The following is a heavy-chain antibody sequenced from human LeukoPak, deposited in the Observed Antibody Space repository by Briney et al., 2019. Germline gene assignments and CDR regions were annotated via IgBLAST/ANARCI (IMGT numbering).Heavy chain of an antibody. V-gene: IGHV3-30*02. D-gene: IGHD3-22*01. CDR2: IRYDGSNK. CDR1: GFTFSNYG. Sequence: GGSLRLSCAASGFTFSNYGMHWVRQAPGKGLEWVAFIRYDGSNKYYADSVNGRFTISRDNSKNTLYLQMNSLRAEDTAVHYCAKSRVVVITTGIDYWGQGTLVTVSS. CDR3: AKSRVVVITTGIDY. J-gene: IGHJ4*02.